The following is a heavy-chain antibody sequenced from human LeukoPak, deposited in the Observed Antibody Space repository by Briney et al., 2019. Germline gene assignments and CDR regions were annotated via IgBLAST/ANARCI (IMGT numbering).Heavy chain of an antibody. J-gene: IGHJ3*02. D-gene: IGHD2-21*02. Sequence: ASVKVSCKASGYTFTGYYMHWVRQAPGQGLEWMGWINPNSGGTNYAQKFQGWVTMTRDTSISTAYMELSRLRSDDTAVYYCARDARVVTASQGAFDIWGQGTMVTVSS. CDR3: ARDARVVTASQGAFDI. V-gene: IGHV1-2*04. CDR1: GYTFTGYY. CDR2: INPNSGGT.